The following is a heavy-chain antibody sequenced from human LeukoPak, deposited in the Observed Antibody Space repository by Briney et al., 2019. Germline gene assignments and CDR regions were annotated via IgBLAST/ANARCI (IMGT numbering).Heavy chain of an antibody. CDR3: AMQVGIYGDYNNWFDP. CDR1: GAXLNNYY. CDR2: VDYSGST. D-gene: IGHD4-17*01. V-gene: IGHV4-59*08. J-gene: IGHJ5*02. Sequence: PSETLSLTCTVSGAXLNNYYCNWVRQPPGKELEWIGNVDYSGSTRYNPSLKSRATMSLDRSKNQFSLRLTSVTAADMAVYYCAMQVGIYGDYNNWFDPWGQGARVTVSS.